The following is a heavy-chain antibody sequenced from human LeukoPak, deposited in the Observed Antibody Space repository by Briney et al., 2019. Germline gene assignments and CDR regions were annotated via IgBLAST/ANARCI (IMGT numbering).Heavy chain of an antibody. CDR1: GISPSNARVG. Sequence: SGPRLVNATEPLTPTGTVSGISPSNARVGVSWIRQPPGKALVWLANIFWNDEKSYSTSLKSRLTISKDTSKSQVVLTMTNRDPVDTATYYCARIAPHTALVTNGFAPWGQGTLVTVSS. V-gene: IGHV2-26*01. CDR3: ARIAPHTALVTNGFAP. J-gene: IGHJ5*02. D-gene: IGHD5-18*01. CDR2: IFWNDEK.